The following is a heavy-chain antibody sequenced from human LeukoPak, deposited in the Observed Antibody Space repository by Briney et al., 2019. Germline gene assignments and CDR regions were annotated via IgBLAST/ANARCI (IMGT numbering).Heavy chain of an antibody. V-gene: IGHV4-59*08. Sequence: PSETLSLTCSVSGGSISSLYWSWIRQPPGKGLEWIGYIYYTGSTNYNPSLKSRVTMFVDMSKSQFSLKANSVTAADTAVYYCARHGSPRLVFISYAFDIWGQGTVVTVSS. CDR3: ARHGSPRLVFISYAFDI. J-gene: IGHJ3*02. CDR1: GGSISSLY. D-gene: IGHD3-22*01. CDR2: IYYTGST.